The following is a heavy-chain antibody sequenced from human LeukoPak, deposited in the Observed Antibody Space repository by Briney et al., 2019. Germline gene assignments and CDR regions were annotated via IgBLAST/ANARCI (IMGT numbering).Heavy chain of an antibody. CDR2: INPSGGST. CDR1: GYTFTTYY. Sequence: ASVKVSCKASGYTFTTYYVHWVRQAPGQGLEWMGIINPSGGSTTYAQEFRGRLTMTRDMSTSTVYMELSSLRSEDTAVYYCARGSRPVYNLLTGKRYFDYWGQGTLLTVSS. CDR3: ARGSRPVYNLLTGKRYFDY. V-gene: IGHV1-46*01. J-gene: IGHJ4*02. D-gene: IGHD3-9*01.